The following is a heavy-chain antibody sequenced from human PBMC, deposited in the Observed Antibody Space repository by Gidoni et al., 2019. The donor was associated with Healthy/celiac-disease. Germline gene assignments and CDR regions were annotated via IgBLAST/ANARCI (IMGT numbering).Heavy chain of an antibody. CDR2: IKQDGSEK. CDR1: GFTFSSYW. Sequence: EVQLVESGGGLVQPGGSLRLSCAASGFTFSSYWMTWVRQAPGKGLEWVANIKQDGSEKYYVDSVKGRFTISRDNAKNSLYLQMNSLRAEDTAVYYCARETSEGFGDDHFDYWGQGTLVTVSS. D-gene: IGHD3-10*01. V-gene: IGHV3-7*01. CDR3: ARETSEGFGDDHFDY. J-gene: IGHJ4*02.